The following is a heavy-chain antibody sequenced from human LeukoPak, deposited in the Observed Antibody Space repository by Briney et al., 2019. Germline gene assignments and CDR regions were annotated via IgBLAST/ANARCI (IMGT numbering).Heavy chain of an antibody. CDR1: GFTFSSYG. CDR2: ISGSGGST. D-gene: IGHD2-15*01. Sequence: GGSLRLSCAASGFTFSSYGMSWVRQAPGKGLEWVSAISGSGGSTYYADSVKGRFTISRDNSKNTLYLQMNSLRAEDTAVYYCAKGERRILGYCSGGSCYVPDYWGQGTLVTVSS. CDR3: AKGERRILGYCSGGSCYVPDY. J-gene: IGHJ4*02. V-gene: IGHV3-23*01.